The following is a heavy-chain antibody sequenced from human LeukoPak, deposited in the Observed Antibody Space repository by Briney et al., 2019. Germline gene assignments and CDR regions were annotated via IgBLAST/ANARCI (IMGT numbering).Heavy chain of an antibody. D-gene: IGHD3-10*01. CDR3: ARGGMVPGDDYFDY. Sequence: PSGTLSLTCAVYGGSFSGYYWSWIRQPPGKGLEWIGEINHSGSTNYNPSLKSRVTISVDTSKNQFSLKVSSVTAADTAVYYCARGGMVPGDDYFDYWGQGTLVTVSS. CDR1: GGSFSGYY. J-gene: IGHJ4*02. CDR2: INHSGST. V-gene: IGHV4-34*01.